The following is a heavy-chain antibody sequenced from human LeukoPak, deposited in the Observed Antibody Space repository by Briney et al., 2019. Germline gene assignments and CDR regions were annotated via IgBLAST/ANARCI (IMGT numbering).Heavy chain of an antibody. CDR3: ARDPGRRFDY. V-gene: IGHV3-7*01. CDR1: GFTFSSYW. Sequence: GGSLRLSCAASGFTFSSYWMTWVRQAPGKGLEWVASINEDGSEKHYVDSVEGRFSISRDNPKSALYLQMNTLSAEDTVVYYCARDPGRRFDYWGQGTLVTVSS. J-gene: IGHJ4*02. CDR2: INEDGSEK.